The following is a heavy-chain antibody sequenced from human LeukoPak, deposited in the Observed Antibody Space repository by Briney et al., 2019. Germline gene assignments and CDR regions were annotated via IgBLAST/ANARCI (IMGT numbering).Heavy chain of an antibody. CDR2: IIPILGIA. V-gene: IGHV1-69*04. CDR1: VCTFSSYA. J-gene: IGHJ4*02. CDR3: ANRGNSSFDY. D-gene: IGHD1-14*01. Sequence: SVKVSCKASVCTFSSYAISWVRQAPGQGVEWMGRIIPILGIANYAQKIQGRVTITADKSTSTAYIELSSLRSEETAGYYCANRGNSSFDYWGQGTLITVSS.